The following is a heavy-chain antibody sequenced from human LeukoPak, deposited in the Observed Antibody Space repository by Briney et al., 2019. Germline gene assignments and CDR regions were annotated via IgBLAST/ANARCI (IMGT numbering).Heavy chain of an antibody. D-gene: IGHD4-17*01. Sequence: PSETLSLTCSVSGDSISGGGYYWSWIRQSAGEGLEWIGYIHQTGDTYSNPSLKGRVTVSLDTSKNQFSLKMTSVTAADTAVYYCARAKVVADYGDYVWFDPWGQGTLVTVSS. CDR1: GDSISGGGYY. J-gene: IGHJ5*02. V-gene: IGHV4-30-2*06. CDR2: IHQTGDT. CDR3: ARAKVVADYGDYVWFDP.